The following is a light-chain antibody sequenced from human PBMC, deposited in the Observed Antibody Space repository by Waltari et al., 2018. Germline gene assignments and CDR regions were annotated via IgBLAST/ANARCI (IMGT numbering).Light chain of an antibody. CDR2: DNN. J-gene: IGLJ2*01. Sequence: QSVLTQPPSVSAAPGQQVTISCSGSSSHIGNTYVSWYQQLPGTAPKLLIYDNNKRPSGIPDRFSGSKSGTAATLGITGLQTGDEADYYCGTWDSSLSAVVFGGGTKLTVL. CDR1: SSHIGNTY. CDR3: GTWDSSLSAVV. V-gene: IGLV1-51*01.